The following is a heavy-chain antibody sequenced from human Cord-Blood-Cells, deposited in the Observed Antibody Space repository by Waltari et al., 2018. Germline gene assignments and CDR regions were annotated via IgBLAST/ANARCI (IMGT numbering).Heavy chain of an antibody. CDR1: GFTFSSYA. CDR3: ARGGYSGYFDY. CDR2: ISYDGSNK. J-gene: IGHJ4*02. D-gene: IGHD5-12*01. Sequence: QVQLVESGGGVVQPGRSPRLPCAASGFTFSSYAMHWVRQAPGKGLEWVAVISYDGSNKYYADSVKGRFTISRDNSKNTLYLQMNSLRAEDTAVYYCARGGYSGYFDYWGQGTLVTVSS. V-gene: IGHV3-30-3*01.